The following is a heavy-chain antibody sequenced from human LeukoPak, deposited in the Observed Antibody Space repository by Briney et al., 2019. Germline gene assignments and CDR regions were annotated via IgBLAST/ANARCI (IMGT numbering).Heavy chain of an antibody. CDR2: IYYSGST. J-gene: IGHJ4*02. D-gene: IGHD6-19*01. V-gene: IGHV4-59*01. CDR3: AREGSIAVAGTAYYYFDY. Sequence: SETLSLTCTVSGGSISSYYWSWIRQPPGKGLEWNGYIYYSGSTNYNPSLKSRVTISVDTSKNQFSLKLSSVTAADTAVYYCAREGSIAVAGTAYYYFDYWGQGTLVTVSS. CDR1: GGSISSYY.